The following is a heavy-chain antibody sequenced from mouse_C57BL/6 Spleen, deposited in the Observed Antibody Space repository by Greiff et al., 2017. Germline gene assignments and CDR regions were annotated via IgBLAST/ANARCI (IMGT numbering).Heavy chain of an antibody. CDR1: GYTFTDYY. D-gene: IGHD6-1*01. Sequence: VQLQQSGPELVKPGASVKISCKASGYTFTDYYMNWVKQSHGKSLEWIGDINPNNGGTSYNQKFKGKATLTVDKSSSTAYMELRRLTSEDSAVYYCSRPLGGWGQGTTLTVSS. V-gene: IGHV1-26*01. J-gene: IGHJ2*01. CDR2: INPNNGGT. CDR3: SRPLGG.